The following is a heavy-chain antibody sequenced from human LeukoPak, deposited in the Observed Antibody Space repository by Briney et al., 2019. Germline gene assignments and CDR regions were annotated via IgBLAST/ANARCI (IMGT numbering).Heavy chain of an antibody. CDR2: ISSSSSFI. CDR3: ASIRYYYGSGNSFDY. J-gene: IGHJ4*02. Sequence: GGSLRLSCAASGFTFSSYNMNWVRQAPGKGLEWVSSISSSSSFIYYADSLKGRFTISRDDAKNSLYLQMNSLRAEDTAVYYCASIRYYYGSGNSFDYWGQGTLVTVSS. CDR1: GFTFSSYN. V-gene: IGHV3-21*01. D-gene: IGHD3-10*01.